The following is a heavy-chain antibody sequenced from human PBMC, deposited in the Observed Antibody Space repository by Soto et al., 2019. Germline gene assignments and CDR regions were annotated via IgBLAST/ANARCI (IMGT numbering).Heavy chain of an antibody. J-gene: IGHJ4*02. V-gene: IGHV3-30*18. D-gene: IGHD3-3*01. CDR1: GFTFSSYG. Sequence: QVQLVESGGGVVQPGRSLRLSCAASGFTFSSYGMHWVRQAPGKGLEWVAVISYDGSNKYYADSVKGRFTISRDNSKNTLYLQMNSLRAEDTAVYYCAKEGTIFGVEMGGPDDYWGQGTLVTVSS. CDR3: AKEGTIFGVEMGGPDDY. CDR2: ISYDGSNK.